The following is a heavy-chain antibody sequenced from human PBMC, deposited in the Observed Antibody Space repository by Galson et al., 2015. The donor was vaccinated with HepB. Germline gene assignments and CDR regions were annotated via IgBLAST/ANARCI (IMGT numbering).Heavy chain of an antibody. D-gene: IGHD4-23*01. CDR2: ISGSDGST. Sequence: SLRLSCAASGFAFSSYAMSWVRQAPGKGLEWVSAISGSDGSTYYADSVKGRFTISRDNSKDTLYLQMNSLRAEDTAVYYCAKEGDDYGGNPYYYGMDVWAKGPRSPSP. J-gene: IGHJ6*02. V-gene: IGHV3-23*01. CDR1: GFAFSSYA. CDR3: AKEGDDYGGNPYYYGMDV.